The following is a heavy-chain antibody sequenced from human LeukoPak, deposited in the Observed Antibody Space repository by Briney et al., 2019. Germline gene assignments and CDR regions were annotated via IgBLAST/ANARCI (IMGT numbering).Heavy chain of an antibody. Sequence: GGSLRLSCAASGLTVSSNSMSWVRQAPGKGLEWVSFIYSGGSTYYADSVKGRFTISRDNSKNTLYLQMNSLRAEDTAVYYCAKEYGYTYGEFDYWGQGTLVTVSS. CDR1: GLTVSSNS. D-gene: IGHD5-18*01. J-gene: IGHJ4*02. CDR2: IYSGGST. V-gene: IGHV3-53*01. CDR3: AKEYGYTYGEFDY.